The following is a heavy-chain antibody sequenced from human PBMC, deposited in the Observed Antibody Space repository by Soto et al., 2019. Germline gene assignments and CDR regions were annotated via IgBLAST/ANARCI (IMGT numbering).Heavy chain of an antibody. J-gene: IGHJ4*02. V-gene: IGHV3-30-3*01. Sequence: PGGSLRLSCAASGFTFSTSAMHWVRQAPGKGLEWVAVISYVGGNKYTADSVKGRFTISRDNSKNTVYLQMDSLRAEDTAVYYCARDQCYDRTGYYPDYWGQGALVTVSS. CDR2: ISYVGGNK. CDR3: ARDQCYDRTGYYPDY. D-gene: IGHD3-22*01. CDR1: GFTFSTSA.